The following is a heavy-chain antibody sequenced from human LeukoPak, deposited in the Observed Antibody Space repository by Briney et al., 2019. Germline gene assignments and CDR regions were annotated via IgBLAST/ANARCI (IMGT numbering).Heavy chain of an antibody. CDR3: AKDLLVLRYFDWLLSGLDY. V-gene: IGHV3-23*01. D-gene: IGHD3-9*01. CDR2: ISGSGGST. CDR1: GFTFSSYA. Sequence: GGSLRLSCAASGFTFSSYAMSWVRQAPGKGLEWVSAISGSGGSTYYADSVKGRFTISRDNPKNTLYLQMNSLRAEDTAVYYCAKDLLVLRYFDWLLSGLDYWGQGTLVTVSS. J-gene: IGHJ4*02.